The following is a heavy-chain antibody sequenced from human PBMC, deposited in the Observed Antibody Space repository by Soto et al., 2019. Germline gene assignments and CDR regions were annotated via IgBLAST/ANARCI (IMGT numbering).Heavy chain of an antibody. CDR1: GVSIRTSGHY. CDR3: ARDRRGPLGYYFDS. V-gene: IGHV4-31*03. Sequence: TLSLTCTVSGVSIRTSGHYWSWIRQHPGKGLEWIGYIFYSGSTYYNPSLQSRLAISIDTSKNQFSLNLNSVTAADTAVYYCARDRRGPLGYYFDSWGQGMLVTVSS. D-gene: IGHD3-16*01. J-gene: IGHJ4*02. CDR2: IFYSGST.